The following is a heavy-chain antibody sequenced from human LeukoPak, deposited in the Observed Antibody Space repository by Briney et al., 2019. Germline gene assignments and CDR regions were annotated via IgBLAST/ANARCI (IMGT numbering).Heavy chain of an antibody. J-gene: IGHJ3*02. V-gene: IGHV4-31*03. CDR3: ARVLLWFGEFDDAFDI. CDR2: IYYSGST. D-gene: IGHD3-10*01. Sequence: SETLSLTCTVSGGSISSSSYYWGWIRQPPGKGLEWIGYIYYSGSTYYNPSLKSRVTISVDTSKNQFSLKLSSVTAADTAVYYCARVLLWFGEFDDAFDIWGQGTMVTVSS. CDR1: GGSISSSSYY.